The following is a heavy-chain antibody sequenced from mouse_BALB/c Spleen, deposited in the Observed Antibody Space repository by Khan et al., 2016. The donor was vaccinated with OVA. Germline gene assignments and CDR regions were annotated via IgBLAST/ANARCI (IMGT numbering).Heavy chain of an antibody. CDR3: ARVFRGDFDY. CDR1: GYSITSDYA. J-gene: IGHJ2*01. D-gene: IGHD3-1*01. CDR2: ISYSGNT. V-gene: IGHV3-2*02. Sequence: EVQLQESGPGLVKPSQSLSLTCTVTGYSITSDYAWNWNRQFPGNKLEWMGYISYSGNTNYNPSLKSRISITRDTSKNQFFMQLNSVTTEDTASYYSARVFRGDFDYWGQGTTLTVSS.